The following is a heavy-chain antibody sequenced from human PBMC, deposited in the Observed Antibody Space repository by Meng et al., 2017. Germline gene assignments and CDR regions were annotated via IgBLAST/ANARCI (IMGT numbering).Heavy chain of an antibody. J-gene: IGHJ3*02. Sequence: ASVMVSCKASGYTFTSYGISWVRQPPGQGLEWMGWISAYNGNTNYAQKPQGRVTMTTDTSTSTAHMGLRSLRSDDTAVYYCARDHLSEDAERPRLWELQTPLNAFDIWGQGTMVTVSS. CDR1: GYTFTSYG. CDR3: ARDHLSEDAERPRLWELQTPLNAFDI. CDR2: ISAYNGNT. V-gene: IGHV1-18*01. D-gene: IGHD1-26*01.